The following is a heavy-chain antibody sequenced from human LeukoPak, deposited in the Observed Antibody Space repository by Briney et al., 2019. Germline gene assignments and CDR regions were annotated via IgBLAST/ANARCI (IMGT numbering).Heavy chain of an antibody. V-gene: IGHV1-18*01. CDR3: ARISSALAVRLDY. J-gene: IGHJ4*02. D-gene: IGHD6-6*01. CDR1: GYTFTSYG. CDR2: ITTYNGHT. Sequence: EASVKVSCKASGYTFTSYGISWVRQAPGQGLEWMGWITTYNGHTNYGQKVQARVTMTTDTSTSTVYMELRSLRSGDTAVYYCARISSALAVRLDYWGRGTLVTVSS.